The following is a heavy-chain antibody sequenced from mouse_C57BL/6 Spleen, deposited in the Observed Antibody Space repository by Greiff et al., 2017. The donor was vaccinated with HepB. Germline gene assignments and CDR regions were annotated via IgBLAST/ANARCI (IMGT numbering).Heavy chain of an antibody. CDR1: GYTFTSYW. Sequence: VQLQQPGAELVRPGSSVKLSCKASGYTFTSYWMHWVKQRPIQGLEWIGNIDPSDSETHYNQKFKDKATLTVDKSSSTAYMQLSSLTSEDSAVYYCAREDYYGSSYWFAYWGQGTLVTVSA. CDR3: AREDYYGSSYWFAY. D-gene: IGHD1-1*01. J-gene: IGHJ3*01. V-gene: IGHV1-52*01. CDR2: IDPSDSET.